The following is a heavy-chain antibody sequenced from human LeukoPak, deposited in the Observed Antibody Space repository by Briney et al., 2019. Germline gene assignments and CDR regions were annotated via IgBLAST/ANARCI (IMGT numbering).Heavy chain of an antibody. CDR1: GFTFSDYY. D-gene: IGHD6-13*01. CDR3: VRGVSISSSWYNDI. Sequence: GGSLRLSCAASGFTFSDYYMSWICQAPGKGLEWLSYISRGGSTTYYVDSVKGRFTISRDNAKSSLYLQMNSLRAEDTAVYHCVRGVSISSSWYNDIWGQGTMVIVSS. J-gene: IGHJ3*02. V-gene: IGHV3-11*01. CDR2: ISRGGSTT.